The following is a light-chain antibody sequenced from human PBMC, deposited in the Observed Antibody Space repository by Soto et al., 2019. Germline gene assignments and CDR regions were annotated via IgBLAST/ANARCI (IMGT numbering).Light chain of an antibody. V-gene: IGKV1-5*01. Sequence: DIQRTQSPSSLSPSVGDSVTITCRASRSISDWLAWYQQKPGKAPELLIYDDSSLESGVPSRFSGSGAGTEFTLTINSLQPDDFATYYCQHYYGFSRTFGQGTKVDI. CDR1: RSISDW. CDR3: QHYYGFSRT. J-gene: IGKJ1*01. CDR2: DDS.